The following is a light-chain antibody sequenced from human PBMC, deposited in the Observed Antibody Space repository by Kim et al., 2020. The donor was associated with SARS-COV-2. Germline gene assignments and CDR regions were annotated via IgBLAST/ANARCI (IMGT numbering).Light chain of an antibody. V-gene: IGLV2-8*01. Sequence: GQSVTIACTVTSSYLGIYNYVSWYQQRPGKAPKLMIYEVSKRPSGVPDRFSGSKSGNTASLTDSGLQAEDEADYYCSSYAGDNNLIFGGGTQLTVL. J-gene: IGLJ2*01. CDR1: SSYLGIYNY. CDR3: SSYAGDNNLI. CDR2: EVS.